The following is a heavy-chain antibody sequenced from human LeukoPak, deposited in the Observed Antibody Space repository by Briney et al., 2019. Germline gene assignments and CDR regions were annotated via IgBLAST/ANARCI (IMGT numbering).Heavy chain of an antibody. D-gene: IGHD5-18*01. CDR3: ARHTGSYSFDY. CDR2: IYYSGST. V-gene: IGHV4-59*01. CDR1: GGSISSYY. Sequence: SETLSLTCTVSGGSISSYYWSWIRQPPGKGLEWVGYIYYSGSTNYNPSPKSRVSISVDTSKNQFSLKLSSVTAADTAVYYCARHTGSYSFDYWGQGTLVTVSS. J-gene: IGHJ4*02.